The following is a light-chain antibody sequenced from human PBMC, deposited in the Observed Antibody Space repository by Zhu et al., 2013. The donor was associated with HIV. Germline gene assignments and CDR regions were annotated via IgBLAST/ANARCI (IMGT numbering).Light chain of an antibody. CDR3: QAWDSSTAV. CDR2: QDT. CDR1: KLGDKY. Sequence: SYELIQPPSVSVSPGQTASITCSGDKLGDKYACWYQQKPGQSPVLVISQDTKRPSGIPERFSGSNSGNTATLTISGTQAMDEADYYCQAWDSSTAVFGTGTKVTVL. V-gene: IGLV3-1*01. J-gene: IGLJ1*01.